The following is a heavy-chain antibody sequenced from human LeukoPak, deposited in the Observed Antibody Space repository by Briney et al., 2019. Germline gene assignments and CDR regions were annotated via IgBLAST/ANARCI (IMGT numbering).Heavy chain of an antibody. CDR3: ARVLTTVTTYGFDL. J-gene: IGHJ3*01. CDR2: ISGYNGNA. V-gene: IGHV1-18*01. CDR1: GYRFSIYS. Sequence: ASVKVSCKASGYRFSIYSISWVRQAPGQGLEWMGWISGYNGNAIYAQKLQGRLTMTTGTSTTTASMELRSLRSDDTAVYYCARVLTTVTTYGFDLWGQGTMVTVSS. D-gene: IGHD4-11*01.